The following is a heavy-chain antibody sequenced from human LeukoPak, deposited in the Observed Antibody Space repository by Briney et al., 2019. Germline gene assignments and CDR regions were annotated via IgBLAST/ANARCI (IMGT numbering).Heavy chain of an antibody. Sequence: SSETLSLTCTVSGGSISSSSYYWGWIRQPPGKGLEWIGSINYSGSTYYSPSLKSRVTISVDTSKNQFSLELSSVTAADTAVYYCARGNWNYEGSFDYWGQGTLVTVSS. J-gene: IGHJ4*02. V-gene: IGHV4-39*07. CDR2: INYSGST. D-gene: IGHD1-7*01. CDR3: ARGNWNYEGSFDY. CDR1: GGSISSSSYY.